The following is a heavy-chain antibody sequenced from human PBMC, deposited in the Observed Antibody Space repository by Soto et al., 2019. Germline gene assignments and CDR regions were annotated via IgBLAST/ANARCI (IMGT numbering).Heavy chain of an antibody. CDR3: AKGYSSSWYQAAFDI. CDR1: GFTFSSYA. V-gene: IGHV3-64*01. J-gene: IGHJ3*02. CDR2: ISSNRGST. Sequence: EVQLVESGGGLVQPGGSLRLSCAASGFTFSSYAMHWVRQAPGKGLEYVSAISSNRGSTYYANSVKGRFTISRDNSKNTLYLQMGSLRAEDMAVYYCAKGYSSSWYQAAFDIWGQGTMVTVSS. D-gene: IGHD6-13*01.